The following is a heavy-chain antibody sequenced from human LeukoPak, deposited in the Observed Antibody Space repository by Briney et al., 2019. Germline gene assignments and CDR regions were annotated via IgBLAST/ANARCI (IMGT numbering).Heavy chain of an antibody. J-gene: IGHJ4*02. V-gene: IGHV3-30*03. D-gene: IGHD3-10*01. Sequence: GRSLRLSCAASGFTFSSYGMHWVRQAPGKGLEWVAVISYDGSNKYYADSVKGRFTISRDDSKNTLYLQMNSLKTEDTAVYYCTTDSLITMVRGVIGYFDYWGQGTLVTVSS. CDR1: GFTFSSYG. CDR3: TTDSLITMVRGVIGYFDY. CDR2: ISYDGSNK.